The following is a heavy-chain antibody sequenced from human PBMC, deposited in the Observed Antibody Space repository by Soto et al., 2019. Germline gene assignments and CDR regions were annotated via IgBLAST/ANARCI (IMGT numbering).Heavy chain of an antibody. Sequence: QVQLVESGGGVVQPGRSLRLSCAASGFTFSSYARHWVRQAPGKGLEWVAVISYDGSNKYYADSVKGRFTISRDNSKNTLYLQMNSLRAEDTAVYYCARDHSTMIVVVTPTHFDYWGQGTLVTVSS. D-gene: IGHD3-22*01. CDR1: GFTFSSYA. CDR2: ISYDGSNK. CDR3: ARDHSTMIVVVTPTHFDY. J-gene: IGHJ4*02. V-gene: IGHV3-30-3*01.